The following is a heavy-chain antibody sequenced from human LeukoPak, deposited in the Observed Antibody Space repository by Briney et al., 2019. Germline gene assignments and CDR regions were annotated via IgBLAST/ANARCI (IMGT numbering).Heavy chain of an antibody. D-gene: IGHD4-17*01. CDR2: ISWNSGSI. Sequence: GGSLRLSCAASGFTFDDYAMHWVRQAPGRGLEWVSGISWNSGSIGYADSVKGRFTISRDNAKNSLYLQMNSLRAEDMALYYCAKTDGDYAYFDYWGQGTLVTVSS. V-gene: IGHV3-9*03. CDR3: AKTDGDYAYFDY. J-gene: IGHJ4*02. CDR1: GFTFDDYA.